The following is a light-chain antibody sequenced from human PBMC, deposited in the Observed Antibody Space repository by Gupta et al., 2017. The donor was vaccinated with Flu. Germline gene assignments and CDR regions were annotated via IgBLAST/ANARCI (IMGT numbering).Light chain of an antibody. Sequence: DIVMTQSPDSLPVSLGERATINCKSSQSVLYSSNYNNYLAWYQQKPEQPHKLLIYWANTREAGVDNRFSGSGSGKDLPLTSRSLQAEDVAVYYCQEQYSTLTFGGGTKVEIK. CDR2: WAN. CDR1: QSVLYSSNYNNY. J-gene: IGKJ4*01. V-gene: IGKV4-1*01. CDR3: QEQYSTLT.